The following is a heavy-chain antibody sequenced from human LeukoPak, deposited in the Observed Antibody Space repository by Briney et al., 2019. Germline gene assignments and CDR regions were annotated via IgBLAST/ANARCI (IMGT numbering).Heavy chain of an antibody. V-gene: IGHV1-18*04. CDR1: GYTFTGYY. J-gene: IGHJ4*02. CDR2: ITVYNGNA. D-gene: IGHD3-10*01. CDR3: ARDRSFGLYYFDY. Sequence: GASVKVSCKASGYTFTGYYMHWVRQAPGQGLEWMGWITVYNGNANYAQNLQGRVTMTTDTSTSTAYMELRSLRSDDTAVYYCARDRSFGLYYFDYWGQGTLVTVSS.